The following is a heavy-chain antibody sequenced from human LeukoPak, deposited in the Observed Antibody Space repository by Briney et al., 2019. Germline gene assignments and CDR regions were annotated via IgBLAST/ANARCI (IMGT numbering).Heavy chain of an antibody. CDR1: GYTFTSYD. V-gene: IGHV1-8*03. Sequence: ASVKVSCKASGYTFTSYDINWVRQATGQGLEWMGWMNPNSGNTGYAQKFQGRVTITRNTSISTAYMELSSLRSEDTAVYYCARVGSGHGGILTGYYRFDYWGQGTLVTVSS. J-gene: IGHJ4*02. D-gene: IGHD3-9*01. CDR2: MNPNSGNT. CDR3: ARVGSGHGGILTGYYRFDY.